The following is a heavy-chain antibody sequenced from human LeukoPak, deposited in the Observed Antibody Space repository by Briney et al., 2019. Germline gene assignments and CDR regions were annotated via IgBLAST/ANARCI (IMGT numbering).Heavy chain of an antibody. V-gene: IGHV3-21*01. J-gene: IGHJ6*02. CDR3: AREVRLRMDV. CDR2: ISSSSSYI. CDR1: GFTFSSYS. Sequence: KPGGSLRLSCAASGFTFSSYSMTWVRQAPGKGLEWVSSISSSSSYIYYADSVKGRFTISRDNAKNSLYLQMNSLRAEDTAVYYCAREVRLRMDVWGQGTTVTVSS. D-gene: IGHD4-17*01.